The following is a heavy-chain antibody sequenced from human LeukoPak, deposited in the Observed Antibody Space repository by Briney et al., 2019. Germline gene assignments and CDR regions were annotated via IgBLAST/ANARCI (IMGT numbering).Heavy chain of an antibody. Sequence: ASVKVSCKASGYTFTSYGISWVRQAPGQGLEWMGWISAYNGNTNYAQKLQGRVTMTTDTSTSTAYMELRSLRADDTAVYYCARDTVAGTVVYYYYGMDVWGQGTTVTVSS. V-gene: IGHV1-18*01. J-gene: IGHJ6*02. CDR2: ISAYNGNT. CDR3: ARDTVAGTVVYYYYGMDV. CDR1: GYTFTSYG. D-gene: IGHD6-19*01.